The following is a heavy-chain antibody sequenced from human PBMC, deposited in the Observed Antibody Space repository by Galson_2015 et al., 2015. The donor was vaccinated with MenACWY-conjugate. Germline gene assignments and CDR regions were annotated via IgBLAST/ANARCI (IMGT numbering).Heavy chain of an antibody. D-gene: IGHD1-26*01. Sequence: LRLSCAASGFIFSAHYMDWVRQGPGRGLEWVRRFSDRGHSHTTEDAASEKGSITISRDDTESSVYLQMNSLQSEDTAVYYCARGMLGSTDGYDIWGQGTMVAV. V-gene: IGHV3-72*01. J-gene: IGHJ3*02. CDR3: ARGMLGSTDGYDI. CDR1: GFIFSAHY. CDR2: FSDRGHSHTT.